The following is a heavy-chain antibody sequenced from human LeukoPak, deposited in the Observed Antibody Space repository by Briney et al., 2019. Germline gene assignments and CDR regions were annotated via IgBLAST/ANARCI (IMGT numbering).Heavy chain of an antibody. J-gene: IGHJ5*02. CDR2: IYYSGST. Sequence: SETLSLTCTVSGGSISSYYWSWIRQPPGKGLEWIGYIYYSGSTNYNPSLKSRVTISVDTSKNQFSLKPSSVTAADTAVYYCARTKYSYGPYGPTLWFDPWGQGTLVTVSS. V-gene: IGHV4-59*01. CDR1: GGSISSYY. D-gene: IGHD5-18*01. CDR3: ARTKYSYGPYGPTLWFDP.